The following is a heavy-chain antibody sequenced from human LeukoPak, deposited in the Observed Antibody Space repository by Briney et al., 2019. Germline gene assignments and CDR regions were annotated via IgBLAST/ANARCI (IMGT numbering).Heavy chain of an antibody. V-gene: IGHV1-69*13. CDR2: IIPIFGTA. Sequence: GASVKVSCKVSGGTFSSYAISWVRQAPGQGLEWMGGIIPIFGTANYAQKFQGRVTITADESTSTAYMELSSLRSEDTAVYYCARDPSIAAAGTRFDYWGQGTLVTVSS. CDR1: GGTFSSYA. CDR3: ARDPSIAAAGTRFDY. J-gene: IGHJ4*02. D-gene: IGHD6-13*01.